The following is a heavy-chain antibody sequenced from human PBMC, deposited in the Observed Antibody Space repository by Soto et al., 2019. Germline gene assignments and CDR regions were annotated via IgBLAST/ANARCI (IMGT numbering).Heavy chain of an antibody. V-gene: IGHV3-66*04. D-gene: IGHD4-17*01. CDR1: GFPVSSNY. Sequence: GGSLILSCAASGFPVSSNYMSWVRQAPGKGLEWVSVIYSGGSTYYADSVKGRFTISRDNSKNTLYLQMNSLRAEDTAVYYCASQTLLTTVASAEEYYFDYWGQGTLVTVSS. J-gene: IGHJ4*02. CDR3: ASQTLLTTVASAEEYYFDY. CDR2: IYSGGST.